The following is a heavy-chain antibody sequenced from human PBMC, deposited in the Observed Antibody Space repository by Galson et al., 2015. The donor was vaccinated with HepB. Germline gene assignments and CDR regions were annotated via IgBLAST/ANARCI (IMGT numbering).Heavy chain of an antibody. Sequence: SLRLSCAASGFTFSSYGMHWVRQAPGKGLEWVAVISYDGSNKYYADSVKGRFTISRDNSKNTLYLQMNSLRAEDTAVYYCAKEGQTYYYDSSGYPFDYWGQGTLVTVSS. CDR2: ISYDGSNK. J-gene: IGHJ4*02. D-gene: IGHD3-22*01. CDR1: GFTFSSYG. CDR3: AKEGQTYYYDSSGYPFDY. V-gene: IGHV3-30*18.